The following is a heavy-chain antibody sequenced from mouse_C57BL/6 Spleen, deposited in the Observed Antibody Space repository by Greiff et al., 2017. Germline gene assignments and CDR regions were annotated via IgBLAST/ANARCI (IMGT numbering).Heavy chain of an antibody. CDR2: IWSGGST. V-gene: IGHV2-2*01. CDR1: GFSLTSYG. CDR3: ARNVRGGNYVGPFDY. Sequence: VKVVESGPGLVQPSQSLSITCTVSGFSLTSYGVHWVRQSPGKGLEWLGVIWSGGSTDYNAAFISRLSISKDNSKSQVFFKMNSLQADDTAIYYFARNVRGGNYVGPFDYWGQGTTLTVSS. D-gene: IGHD2-1*01. J-gene: IGHJ2*01.